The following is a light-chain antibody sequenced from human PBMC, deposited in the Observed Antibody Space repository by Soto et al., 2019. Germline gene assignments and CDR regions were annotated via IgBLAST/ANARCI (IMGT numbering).Light chain of an antibody. CDR3: QQFAKSST. CDR2: DAT. J-gene: IGKJ1*01. Sequence: IQMTQSPSTLSASVGDRVTITCRASHNIKRWMAWYQQKRGRAPSLLIFDATTLHSGVPSRFSGGGSGTEFTLTINGLQPDDFATYYYQQFAKSSTFGQGTTVEIK. V-gene: IGKV1-5*01. CDR1: HNIKRW.